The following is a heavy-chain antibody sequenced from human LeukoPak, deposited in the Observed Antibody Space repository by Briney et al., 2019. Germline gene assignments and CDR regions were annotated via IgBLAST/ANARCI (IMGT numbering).Heavy chain of an antibody. CDR1: GYTFTSYG. J-gene: IGHJ4*02. Sequence: ASVKLSCKAYGYTFTSYGISWVRQAPGQGLEWMGWISAYNGNTNYAQKLQGRVTMTTDTSPSTAYMELRSLRSDDTAVYYCARDREYSYGNPIDYWGQGTLVTVSS. D-gene: IGHD5-18*01. V-gene: IGHV1-18*01. CDR3: ARDREYSYGNPIDY. CDR2: ISAYNGNT.